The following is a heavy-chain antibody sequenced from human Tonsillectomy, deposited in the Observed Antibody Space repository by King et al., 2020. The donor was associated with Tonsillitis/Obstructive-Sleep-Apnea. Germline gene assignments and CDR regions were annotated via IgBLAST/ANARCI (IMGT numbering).Heavy chain of an antibody. D-gene: IGHD2-21*02. J-gene: IGHJ4*02. V-gene: IGHV4-59*01. CDR2: IHYSGIT. CDR1: GGSITTYY. CDR3: ARGHTAFFDS. Sequence: VQLQESGPGLVKPPETLSLTCTISGGSITTYYWSRIRQPPGKGLEWIGYIHYSGITNYNPSFKSRVAISVDTPKNQFSLKLSSVTAADTALYFCARGHTAFFDSWGPGILVTVSS.